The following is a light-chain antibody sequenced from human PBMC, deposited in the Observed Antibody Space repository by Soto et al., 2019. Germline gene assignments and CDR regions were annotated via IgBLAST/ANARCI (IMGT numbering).Light chain of an antibody. Sequence: EIVLTQSPGTLSLSPGERATLSCRASQSVSSSYLAWYQQKRGQDPRLLIYGASSRATGIPGRFSGSASGTDFTLTISRLEPEDFAVYYCQQYGTSPFTFGPGTKVAIK. CDR2: GAS. J-gene: IGKJ3*01. V-gene: IGKV3-20*01. CDR1: QSVSSSY. CDR3: QQYGTSPFT.